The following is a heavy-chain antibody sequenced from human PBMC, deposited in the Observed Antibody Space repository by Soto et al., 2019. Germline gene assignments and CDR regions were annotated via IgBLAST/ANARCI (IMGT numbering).Heavy chain of an antibody. D-gene: IGHD2-15*01. V-gene: IGHV2-5*02. CDR3: AHRREGGLAYCSGGSCPNFRDV. CDR1: GFSLSTSGVG. Sequence: SGPTLVNPTQTLTLTCTFSGFSLSTSGVGVGWIRQPPGKALEWLALIYWDDDKRYSPSLKSRLTITKDTSKNQVVLTMTNMDPVDTATYYCAHRREGGLAYCSGGSCPNFRDVWGKGTTVTVST. J-gene: IGHJ6*04. CDR2: IYWDDDK.